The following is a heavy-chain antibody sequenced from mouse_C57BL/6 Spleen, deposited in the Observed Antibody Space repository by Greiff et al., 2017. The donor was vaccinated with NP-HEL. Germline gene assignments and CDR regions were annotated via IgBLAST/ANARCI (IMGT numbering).Heavy chain of an antibody. CDR2: INPYNGGT. D-gene: IGHD2-5*01. CDR1: GYTFTDYY. Sequence: EVQLQQSGPVLVKPGASVKMSCKASGYTFTDYYMNWVKQSHGKSLEWIGVINPYNGGTSYNQKFKGKATLTVDKSSSTAYMELNSLTSEDSAVYYCARVGGYSNPFAYWGQGTLVTVSA. CDR3: ARVGGYSNPFAY. J-gene: IGHJ3*01. V-gene: IGHV1-19*01.